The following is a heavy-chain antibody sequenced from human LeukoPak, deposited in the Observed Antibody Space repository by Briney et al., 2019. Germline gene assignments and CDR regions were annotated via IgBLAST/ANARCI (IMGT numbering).Heavy chain of an antibody. CDR2: IKQGGSEK. CDR3: ARDLASYGDYFTDY. CDR1: GFTFSSYW. J-gene: IGHJ4*02. Sequence: GGSLRLSCAASGFTFSSYWMSWVRQAPGKGLEWVANIKQGGSEKYYVDSVKGRFTISRDNAKNSLYLQMNSLRAEDTAVYYCARDLASYGDYFTDYWGQGTLVTVSS. D-gene: IGHD4-17*01. V-gene: IGHV3-7*01.